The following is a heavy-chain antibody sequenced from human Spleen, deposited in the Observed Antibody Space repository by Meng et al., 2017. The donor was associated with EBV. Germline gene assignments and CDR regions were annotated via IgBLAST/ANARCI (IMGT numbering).Heavy chain of an antibody. CDR2: IYWDDDK. CDR1: GFSLSTSGVS. D-gene: IGHD2/OR15-2a*01. Sequence: QISLKESGPDLGKPTQTLTLTCNFSGFSLSTSGVSVGWIRQPPGKALEWLALIYWDDDKRYSPSLINRLTITKDTSKNQVVLTMTNMDPVDTATYYCAHQIDANWFDPWGQGTLVTVSS. CDR3: AHQIDANWFDP. V-gene: IGHV2-5*02. J-gene: IGHJ5*02.